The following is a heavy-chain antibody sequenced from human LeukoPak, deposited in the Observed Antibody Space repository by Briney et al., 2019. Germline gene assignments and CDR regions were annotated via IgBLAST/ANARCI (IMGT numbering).Heavy chain of an antibody. Sequence: ASVKVSCKASGYTFTGHFIHWVRQAPGEGLQWMGWIHPRTGGTNYAQNFQGRVTMTRDTSISTAYMELSRLRSDDTAVYYCARDRGRSDNYFDYWGQGTLVTVSS. CDR2: IHPRTGGT. V-gene: IGHV1-2*02. CDR1: GYTFTGHF. CDR3: ARDRGRSDNYFDY. J-gene: IGHJ4*02.